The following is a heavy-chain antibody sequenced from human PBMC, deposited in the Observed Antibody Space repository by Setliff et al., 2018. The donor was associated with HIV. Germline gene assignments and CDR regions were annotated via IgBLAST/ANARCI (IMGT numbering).Heavy chain of an antibody. CDR2: IWYDGSNK. V-gene: IGHV3-33*06. D-gene: IGHD2-8*02. CDR3: AKDLKTKYCVGGACYPLDS. CDR1: GFNFSFFG. J-gene: IGHJ4*02. Sequence: PGESLTISCAASGFNFSFFGMHWVRQAPGKGLEWVAAIWYDGSNKYYADSVKGRFTISRDNSKNTLYLEMNSLRAEDTAVYYCAKDLKTKYCVGGACYPLDSWGQGILVTVSS.